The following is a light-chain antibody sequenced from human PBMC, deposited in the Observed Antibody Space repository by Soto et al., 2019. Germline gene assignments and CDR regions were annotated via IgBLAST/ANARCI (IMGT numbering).Light chain of an antibody. CDR1: RSDIGSNF. V-gene: IGLV1-44*01. Sequence: QSVLSQPPSASGTPGQTVIISCSGSRSDIGSNFVNWYQHLPGTAPKLLIYNSNQRPSGVPDRFSGYKSGTSASLAISGLQSEDEADYYCAAWDDSLTGPVFGTGTKLTVL. J-gene: IGLJ1*01. CDR3: AAWDDSLTGPV. CDR2: NSN.